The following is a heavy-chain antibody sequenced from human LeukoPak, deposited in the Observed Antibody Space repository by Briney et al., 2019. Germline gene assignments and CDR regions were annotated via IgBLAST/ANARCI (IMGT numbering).Heavy chain of an antibody. D-gene: IGHD6-13*01. CDR2: INHSGST. CDR3: ARRLRHYRGIWFDP. V-gene: IGHV4-34*01. Sequence: SETLSLTCAVYGGSLSGYYWSWIRQPPGKGLEWIGEINHSGSTNYNPSLKSRVTISVDTSKNQFSLKLSSVTAADTAVYYCARRLRHYRGIWFDPWGQGTLVTVSS. CDR1: GGSLSGYY. J-gene: IGHJ5*02.